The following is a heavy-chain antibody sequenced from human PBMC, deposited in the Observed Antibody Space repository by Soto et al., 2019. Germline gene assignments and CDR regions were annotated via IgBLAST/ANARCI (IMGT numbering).Heavy chain of an antibody. J-gene: IGHJ6*02. D-gene: IGHD1-1*01. CDR2: IRSKAYGETK. CDR1: GFTFGDYA. Sequence: GGSLRLSCTGSGFTFGDYAISWSRQAPGKGLEWVGVIRSKAYGETKDYAASVKGRFTILRDDSKSIAYLQMNSLQSEDTGVYYCTRYTYNSRYSYLGMDVWGHGTTVTVSS. V-gene: IGHV3-49*03. CDR3: TRYTYNSRYSYLGMDV.